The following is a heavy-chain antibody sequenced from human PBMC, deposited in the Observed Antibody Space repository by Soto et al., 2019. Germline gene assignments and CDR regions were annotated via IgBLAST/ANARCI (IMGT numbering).Heavy chain of an antibody. CDR2: IYPGDSDT. V-gene: IGHV5-51*01. CDR1: GYSVTSYW. CDR3: ARHRSNSSSWYVDAFDI. Sequence: HGESLKISCKGSGYSVTSYWIGWVRQMPGKGLEWMGIIYPGDSDTRYSPSFQGQVTISADKSISTAYLQWSSLKASDTAMYYCARHRSNSSSWYVDAFDIWGQGTMVTVSS. D-gene: IGHD6-13*01. J-gene: IGHJ3*02.